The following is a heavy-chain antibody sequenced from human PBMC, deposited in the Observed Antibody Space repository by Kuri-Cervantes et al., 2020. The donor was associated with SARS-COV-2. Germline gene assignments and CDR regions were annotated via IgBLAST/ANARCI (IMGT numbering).Heavy chain of an antibody. CDR2: IGPSGTTK. Sequence: GGSLRLSCTASGFIFSDYYMTWIRQAPGKGLEWVSNIGPSGTTKYYADSVKGRFTISRDNAKNSLYLQMSSLRAEDTAVYYCAKDLKNYYYYMDVWGKGTTVTVSS. J-gene: IGHJ6*03. V-gene: IGHV3-11*04. CDR3: AKDLKNYYYYMDV. CDR1: GFIFSDYY.